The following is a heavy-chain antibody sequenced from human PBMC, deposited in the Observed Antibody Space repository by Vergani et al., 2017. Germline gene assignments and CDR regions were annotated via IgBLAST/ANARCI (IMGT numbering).Heavy chain of an antibody. J-gene: IGHJ4*02. CDR2: IYWNDDK. D-gene: IGHD3-3*01. V-gene: IGHV2-5*01. CDR1: GFSLSTSGVG. CDR3: AHGHNYDFWSGYPYFDY. Sequence: QITLKESGPTLVKPTQTLTLTCTFSGFSLSTSGVGVGWIRQPPGKALEWLALIYWNDDKRYSPSLKSRLTITKDTSKNQVVLTMTNMDPVDTATYYCAHGHNYDFWSGYPYFDYWGQGTLVTVSS.